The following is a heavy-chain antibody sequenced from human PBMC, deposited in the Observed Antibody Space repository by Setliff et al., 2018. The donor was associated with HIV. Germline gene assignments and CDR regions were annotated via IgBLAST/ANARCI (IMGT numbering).Heavy chain of an antibody. CDR2: IYHSGST. V-gene: IGHV4-31*03. CDR1: GGSIRDTNYY. CDR3: ARDVSVRGGYYFDY. J-gene: IGHJ4*02. D-gene: IGHD3-10*01. Sequence: SETLSLTCTVSGGSIRDTNYYWTWIRQYPGKGLEWIGYIYHSGSTYYNPSLKSRVTVSLDTSKNQFSLNLRSVTAADTAFYYCARDVSVRGGYYFDYWGRGTLVTVSS.